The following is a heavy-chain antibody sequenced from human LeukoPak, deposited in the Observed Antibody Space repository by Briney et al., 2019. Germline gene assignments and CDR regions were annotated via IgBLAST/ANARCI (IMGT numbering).Heavy chain of an antibody. D-gene: IGHD3-3*01. CDR1: GGSISSYY. Sequence: SSETLSLTCTVSGGSISSYYRSWIRQPAGKGLEWIGRIYTSGSTNYNPSRKSRVTMSVDTSKNQFSLKLSSVTAADTAVYYCAREVYDFWSGYYYYYYYMDVWGKGTTVTVS. J-gene: IGHJ6*03. CDR2: IYTSGST. V-gene: IGHV4-4*07. CDR3: AREVYDFWSGYYYYYYYMDV.